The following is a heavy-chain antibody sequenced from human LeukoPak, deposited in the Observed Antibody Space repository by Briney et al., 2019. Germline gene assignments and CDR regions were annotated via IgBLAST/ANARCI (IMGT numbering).Heavy chain of an antibody. V-gene: IGHV4-61*05. CDR3: ARGRRWPPYYDSY. J-gene: IGHJ4*02. D-gene: IGHD3-22*01. Sequence: SETLSLTCTVSGGSISSSSYYWGWLRQPPGRALEWLGYIYYTGSTNYSPSLKSRVTISVNTSKKQFSLNLSSVTAADTAVYYCARGRRWPPYYDSYWGQGTLVTVSS. CDR2: IYYTGST. CDR1: GGSISSSSYY.